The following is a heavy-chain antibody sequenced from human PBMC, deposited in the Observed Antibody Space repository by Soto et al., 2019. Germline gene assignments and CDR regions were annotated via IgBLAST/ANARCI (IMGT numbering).Heavy chain of an antibody. CDR1: GFTFSSYA. J-gene: IGHJ4*02. V-gene: IGHV3-23*01. D-gene: IGHD1-26*01. CDR3: AKGREIVGATTFDY. CDR2: ISGSGGST. Sequence: GGSLRLSCAASGFTFSSYAMSWVRQAPGKWLEWVSAISGSGGSTYYADSVKGRFTISRDNSKNTLYLQMNSLRAEDTAVYYCAKGREIVGATTFDYWGQGTLVNVSS.